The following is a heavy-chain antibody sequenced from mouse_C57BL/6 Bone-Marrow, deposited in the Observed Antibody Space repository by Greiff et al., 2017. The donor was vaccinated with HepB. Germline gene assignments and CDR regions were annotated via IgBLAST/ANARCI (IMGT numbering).Heavy chain of an antibody. J-gene: IGHJ3*01. CDR1: EYEFPSHD. CDR3: ARQGGPNQEGFAY. Sequence: VQVVESGGGLVQPGESLKLSCESTEYEFPSHDMSWVRKTPEKRLELVAAINSDGGSTYYPDTMERRFIISRDNTKKTLYLQMSSLRSEDTALYYCARQGGPNQEGFAYWGQGTLVTVSA. V-gene: IGHV5-2*01. CDR2: INSDGGST.